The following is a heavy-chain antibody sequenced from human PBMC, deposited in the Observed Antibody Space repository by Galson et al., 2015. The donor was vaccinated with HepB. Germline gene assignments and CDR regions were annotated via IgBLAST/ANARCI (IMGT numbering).Heavy chain of an antibody. J-gene: IGHJ3*02. CDR2: IGTAGDP. CDR1: GFTFSSYD. Sequence: SLRLSCAASGFTFSSYDMHWVRQATVKVLEWVSAIGTAGDPYYPGSVKGRFTISRENAKNSLYLQMNSLRAGDTAVYYCARRHPNLGAFDIWGQGTMVTVSS. V-gene: IGHV3-13*05. D-gene: IGHD1-1*01. CDR3: ARRHPNLGAFDI.